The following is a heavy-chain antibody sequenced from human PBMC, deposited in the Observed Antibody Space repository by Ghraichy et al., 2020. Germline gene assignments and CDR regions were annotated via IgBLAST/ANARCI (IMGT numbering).Heavy chain of an antibody. D-gene: IGHD3-10*01. CDR2: IRSKAYGGTT. J-gene: IGHJ4*02. CDR1: GFTFGDYA. Sequence: GALRLSCTASGFTFGDYAMSWFRQAPGKGLEWVGFIRSKAYGGTTEYAASVKGRFTISRDDSKSIAYLQMNSLKTEDTAVYYCTRDWSLKDYYGSGSPNDYWGQGTLVTVSS. CDR3: TRDWSLKDYYGSGSPNDY. V-gene: IGHV3-49*03.